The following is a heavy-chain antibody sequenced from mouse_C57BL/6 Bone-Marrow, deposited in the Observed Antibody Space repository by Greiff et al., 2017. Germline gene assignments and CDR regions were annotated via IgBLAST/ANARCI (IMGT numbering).Heavy chain of an antibody. CDR3: AISGYDYGEGYAMDY. J-gene: IGHJ4*01. CDR2: IHPNSGST. Sequence: QVQLQQPGAELVKPGASVKLSCKASGYTFTSYWMHWVKQRPGQGLEWIGMIHPNSGSTNYNEKFKSKATLTVDKSSSTAYMQLSSLTSEDSAVYYCAISGYDYGEGYAMDYWGQGTSVTVSS. V-gene: IGHV1-64*01. CDR1: GYTFTSYW. D-gene: IGHD2-4*01.